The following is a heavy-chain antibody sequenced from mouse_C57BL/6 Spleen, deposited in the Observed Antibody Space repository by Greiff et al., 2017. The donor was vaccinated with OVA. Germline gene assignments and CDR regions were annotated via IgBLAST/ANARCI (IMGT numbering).Heavy chain of an antibody. V-gene: IGHV6-3*01. J-gene: IGHJ1*03. CDR3: TGGGSSYGWYFDV. CDR2: IRLKSDNYAT. Sequence: EVKLVESGGGLVQPGGSMKLSCVASGFTFSNYWMNWVRQSPEKGLEWVAQIRLKSDNYATPYAESVKGRFTISRDDSKSSVYLQMNNLRAEDTGIYYCTGGGSSYGWYFDVWGTGTTVTVSS. CDR1: GFTFSNYW. D-gene: IGHD1-1*01.